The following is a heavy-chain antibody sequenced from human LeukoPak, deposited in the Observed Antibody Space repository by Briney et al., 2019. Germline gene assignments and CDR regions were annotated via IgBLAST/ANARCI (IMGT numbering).Heavy chain of an antibody. CDR1: GFTFSSYA. CDR2: ISGSGDST. V-gene: IGHV3-23*01. Sequence: GGSLRLSCAASGFTFSSYAMSWVRQAPGKGLEWVSVISGSGDSTNYADSVKGRFTISRDNSKNMLYLQMNSLRAEDTAVYYCAELGITMIGGVWGKGTTVTISS. D-gene: IGHD3-10*02. J-gene: IGHJ6*04. CDR3: AELGITMIGGV.